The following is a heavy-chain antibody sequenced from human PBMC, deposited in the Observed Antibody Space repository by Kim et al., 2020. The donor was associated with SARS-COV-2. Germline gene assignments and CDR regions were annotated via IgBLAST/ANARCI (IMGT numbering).Heavy chain of an antibody. Sequence: SETLSLTCAVSGYSISSGYYWGWIRQPPGKGLELIGSIYHSGSTYYNPSLKSRVTISVDTSKNHFSLKLSSVTAADTALYYCARVLIGYSYAPIHYWGQGTLVTVSS. CDR2: IYHSGST. D-gene: IGHD5-18*01. CDR3: ARVLIGYSYAPIHY. CDR1: GYSISSGYY. V-gene: IGHV4-38-2*01. J-gene: IGHJ4*02.